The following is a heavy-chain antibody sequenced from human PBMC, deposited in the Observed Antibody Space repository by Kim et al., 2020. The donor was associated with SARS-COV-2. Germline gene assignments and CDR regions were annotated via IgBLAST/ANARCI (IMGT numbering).Heavy chain of an antibody. D-gene: IGHD2-21*01. CDR2: IIPIFGTA. CDR3: ARSPSGGDSPMDV. Sequence: SVKVSCKASGGTFSSYAISWVRQAPGQGLEWMGGIIPIFGTANYAQKFQGRVTITADESTSTAYMELSSLRSEDTAVYYCARSPSGGDSPMDVWGQGTTVTVSS. CDR1: GGTFSSYA. V-gene: IGHV1-69*13. J-gene: IGHJ6*02.